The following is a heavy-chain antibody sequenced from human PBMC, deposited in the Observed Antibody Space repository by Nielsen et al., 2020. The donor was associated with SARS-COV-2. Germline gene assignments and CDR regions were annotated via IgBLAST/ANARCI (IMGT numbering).Heavy chain of an antibody. CDR1: GFTFSRHD. CDR2: VSAYNGNT. J-gene: IGHJ4*02. CDR3: ATGLGSGYYNY. V-gene: IGHV1-18*04. Sequence: ASVKVSCKGSGFTFSRHDHGITWVRQAPGQGLEWMGWVSAYNGNTNNAQKFQGRVTMTIDTSTSTAYVELRGLRSDDTAVYYCATGLGSGYYNYWGQGSLVTVSS. D-gene: IGHD6-25*01.